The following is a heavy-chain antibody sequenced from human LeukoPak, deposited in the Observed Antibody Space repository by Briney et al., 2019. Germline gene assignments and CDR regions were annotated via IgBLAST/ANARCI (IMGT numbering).Heavy chain of an antibody. CDR1: GYTFTSYY. D-gene: IGHD6-19*01. J-gene: IGHJ4*02. V-gene: IGHV1-69*13. CDR3: ARGSSGWPDDY. CDR2: IIPIFGTA. Sequence: EASVKVSCKASGYTFTSYYMHWVRQAPGQGLEWMGGIIPIFGTANYAQKFQGRVTITADESTSTAYMELSSLRSEDTAVYYCARGSSGWPDDYWGQGTLVTVSS.